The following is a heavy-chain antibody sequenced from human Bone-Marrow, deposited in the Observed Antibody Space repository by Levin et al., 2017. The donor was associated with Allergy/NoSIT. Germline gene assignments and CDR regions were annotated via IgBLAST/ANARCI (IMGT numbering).Heavy chain of an antibody. CDR2: ISGSGSRT. CDR1: GFTFRSYA. CDR3: ASGYDSSGYYPQYYFDY. Sequence: GGSLRLSCVVSGFTFRSYAMTWVRQAPGKGLEWVSGISGSGSRTYYADSVEGRFTISRDTSKSTLYLEMSSLRAEDTGVYYCASGYDSSGYYPQYYFDYWGHGTQVAVSS. D-gene: IGHD3-22*01. J-gene: IGHJ4*01. V-gene: IGHV3-23*01.